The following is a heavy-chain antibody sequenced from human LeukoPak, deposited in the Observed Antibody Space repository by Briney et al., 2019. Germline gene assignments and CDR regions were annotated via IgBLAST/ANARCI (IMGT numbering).Heavy chain of an antibody. J-gene: IGHJ4*02. CDR2: ISAYNGNT. V-gene: IGHV1-18*01. CDR1: GYTFTSYG. D-gene: IGHD6-13*01. Sequence: ASVKVSCKASGYTFTSYGISWVRQPPGQGLEWMGWISAYNGNTNYAQKLQGRVTITTDTSTSTAYMELRSLRSDDTAVYYCAREVLLEAGIAAAGFLFDYWGQGTLVTVSS. CDR3: AREVLLEAGIAAAGFLFDY.